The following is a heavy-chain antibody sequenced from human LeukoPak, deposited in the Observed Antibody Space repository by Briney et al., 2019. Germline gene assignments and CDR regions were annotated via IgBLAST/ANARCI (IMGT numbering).Heavy chain of an antibody. V-gene: IGHV4-59*01. CDR3: ARVLHSSGWYGYYYYMDV. Sequence: SETLSLTCSVYSGSFSGYYWSWIRQPPGKGLEWIGYIYYSGSTNYNPPLKSRVTISVDTSKNQFSLKLSSVTAADTAVYYCARVLHSSGWYGYYYYMDVWGKGTTVTISS. CDR1: SGSFSGYY. J-gene: IGHJ6*03. D-gene: IGHD6-19*01. CDR2: IYYSGST.